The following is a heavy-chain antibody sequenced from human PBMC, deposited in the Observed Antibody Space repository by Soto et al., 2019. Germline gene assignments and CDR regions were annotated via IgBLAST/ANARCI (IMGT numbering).Heavy chain of an antibody. CDR3: EGRDDPFHI. Sequence: QVPLVESGGGVVQPERSLRLSCTASGLTFSSYGIHWVRQAPGKGLEWVAVIWHDGSQKYYADSVRGRFTSSRDNSKNTAYLQMNSLRAEDTAVYYCEGRDDPFHIWGQGTMVTVSS. CDR1: GLTFSSYG. J-gene: IGHJ3*02. V-gene: IGHV3-33*01. CDR2: IWHDGSQK.